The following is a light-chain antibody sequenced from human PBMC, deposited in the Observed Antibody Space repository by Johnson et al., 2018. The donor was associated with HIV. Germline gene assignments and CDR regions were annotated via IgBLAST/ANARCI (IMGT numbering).Light chain of an antibody. J-gene: IGLJ1*01. CDR1: SSNIGNNY. V-gene: IGLV1-51*02. CDR3: GAWDSSLTTYV. CDR2: ENN. Sequence: QLVLTQPPSVSAAPGQKVTISCSGSSSNIGNNYVSWYQQLPGTAPKLLIYENNKRPSGIPDRFSGSKSGTSATLGITGLQTGDEADYYCGAWDSSLTTYVCGTGTKVTVL.